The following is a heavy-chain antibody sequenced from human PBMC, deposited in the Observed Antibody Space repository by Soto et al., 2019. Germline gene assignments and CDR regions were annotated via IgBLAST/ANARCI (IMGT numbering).Heavy chain of an antibody. V-gene: IGHV2-5*02. Sequence: QITLKESGPTLVKPTQTLTLTCTFSGFSLSTSGVGVGWIRQPPGKGLEWLALVYWDDDKRYRPSLKSTLTSTKDTSKSQVVITITNMDPVDIATYYCADSPDHLVAPYYFDYWGQGTLVTVSS. J-gene: IGHJ4*02. CDR3: ADSPDHLVAPYYFDY. CDR2: VYWDDDK. CDR1: GFSLSTSGVG.